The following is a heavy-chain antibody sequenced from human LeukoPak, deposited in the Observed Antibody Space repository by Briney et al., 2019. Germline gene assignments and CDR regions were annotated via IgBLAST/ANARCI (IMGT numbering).Heavy chain of an antibody. J-gene: IGHJ4*02. CDR2: INPNSGGT. D-gene: IGHD3-3*01. CDR1: GYTFTGYY. CDR3: ARDLIRFLEWFQDGAPDY. Sequence: ASVMVSCKASGYTFTGYYMHWVRQAPGQGLEWMGWINPNSGGTNYAQKFQGRVTMTRDTSISTAYMELSRLRSDDTAVYYCARDLIRFLEWFQDGAPDYWGQGTLVTVSS. V-gene: IGHV1-2*02.